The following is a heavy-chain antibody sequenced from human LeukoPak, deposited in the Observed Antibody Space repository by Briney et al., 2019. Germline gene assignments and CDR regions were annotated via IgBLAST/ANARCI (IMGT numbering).Heavy chain of an antibody. Sequence: SETLSLTCTVSGGSISSGGYYWSWIRQPPGKGLEWIGYIYHSGSTYYNPSLKSRVTISVDRSKNQFSLKLSSVTAADTAVYYCASSGSSSSFDYWGQGTQVTVSS. D-gene: IGHD6-6*01. V-gene: IGHV4-30-2*01. CDR3: ASSGSSSSFDY. CDR1: GGSISSGGYY. CDR2: IYHSGST. J-gene: IGHJ4*02.